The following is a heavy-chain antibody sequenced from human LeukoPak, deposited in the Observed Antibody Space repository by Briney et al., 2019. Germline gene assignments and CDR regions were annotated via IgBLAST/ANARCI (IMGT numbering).Heavy chain of an antibody. J-gene: IGHJ4*02. Sequence: GGSLRLSCAASGFTFGDYYMNWVPQAPGKGLEWVSSISSSSTIYYADSVKGRFTISRDNAKNSLFLQLNSLRAEDTAVYYCASGNYFDYWGQGTLVTVSS. CDR1: GFTFGDYY. CDR3: ASGNYFDY. CDR2: ISSSSTI. V-gene: IGHV3-69-1*01.